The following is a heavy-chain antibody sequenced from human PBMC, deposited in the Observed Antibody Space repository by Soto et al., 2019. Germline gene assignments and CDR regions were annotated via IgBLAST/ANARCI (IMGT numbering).Heavy chain of an antibody. Sequence: EVQLVESGGGLIQPGGSLRLSCAASGFTVSSNYMSWVRQAPGKGLEWVSVIYSGGSTYYADSVKGRFTISRDNSKNTLYLQMNSLRAKDTAVYYCASRLSIAARPDYWGQGTLVTVSS. V-gene: IGHV3-53*01. D-gene: IGHD6-6*01. CDR2: IYSGGST. CDR3: ASRLSIAARPDY. CDR1: GFTVSSNY. J-gene: IGHJ4*02.